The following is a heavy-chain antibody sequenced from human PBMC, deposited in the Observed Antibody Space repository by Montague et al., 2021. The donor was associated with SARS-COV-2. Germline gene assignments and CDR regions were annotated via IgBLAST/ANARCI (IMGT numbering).Heavy chain of an antibody. J-gene: IGHJ3*02. CDR1: GGSISSSDYY. D-gene: IGHD3-3*01. CDR2: LFYSVNT. Sequence: ETLSLTCTVSGGSISSSDYYWGWIRQPPGKGLEWIGSLFYSVNTYYNPSLKSRVTISVDTSKNQFSLKLSSVTAADTAVYYCARTNYDFWRGHQRGGAFDIWGQGTMVTVSS. CDR3: ARTNYDFWRGHQRGGAFDI. V-gene: IGHV4-39*01.